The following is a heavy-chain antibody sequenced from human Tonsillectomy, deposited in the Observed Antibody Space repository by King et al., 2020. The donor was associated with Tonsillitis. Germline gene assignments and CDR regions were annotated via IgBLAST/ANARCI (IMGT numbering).Heavy chain of an antibody. CDR3: ARKGDAFDV. Sequence: VQLVESGGSLVQPGGSLRLSCAASGFIFSSYWMSWARQAPGKGLESVANINQDGSEKYYVDSVKGRFTISIDNAKNSLYLQMNSLRAEDTAIYYCARKGDAFDVWGRGTMVTVSS. V-gene: IGHV3-7*03. J-gene: IGHJ3*01. CDR2: INQDGSEK. CDR1: GFIFSSYW.